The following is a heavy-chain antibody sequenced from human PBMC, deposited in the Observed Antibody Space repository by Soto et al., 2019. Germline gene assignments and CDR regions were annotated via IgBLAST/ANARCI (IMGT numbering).Heavy chain of an antibody. V-gene: IGHV4-30-2*01. J-gene: IGHJ5*02. Sequence: PSETLSLTCAVSGGSISSGGYSWSWIRQPPGKGLEWIGYIYHSGSTYYNPSLKSRVTISVDRSKNQFSLKRSSVTAADTAVYYCASSIFGETNWFDPWGQGTLVTVSS. CDR1: GGSISSGGYS. D-gene: IGHD3-3*01. CDR2: IYHSGST. CDR3: ASSIFGETNWFDP.